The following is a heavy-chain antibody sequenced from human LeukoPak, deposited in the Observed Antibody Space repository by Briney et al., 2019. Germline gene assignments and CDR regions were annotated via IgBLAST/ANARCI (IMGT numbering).Heavy chain of an antibody. J-gene: IGHJ2*01. CDR3: AKSMTLQWRGFFDL. CDR2: ISGSGDNA. CDR1: GFSFSSRA. D-gene: IGHD6-19*01. Sequence: GGSLRLSCAASGFSFSSRAMTWVRQAPGKGLEWVTTISGSGDNAYYADSVKGRATISRDNSKDTLYLQKNSLRADDTAIYYCAKSMTLQWRGFFDLWGRGTHVTVSS. V-gene: IGHV3-23*01.